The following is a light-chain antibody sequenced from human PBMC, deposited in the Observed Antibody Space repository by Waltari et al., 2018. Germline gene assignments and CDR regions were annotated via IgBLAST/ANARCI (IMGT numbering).Light chain of an antibody. Sequence: SYVLTQPPSVSVAHGQTANITCGGNQIARKLVHWYQQKPGQAPVLVVYDDRARPSGIPERFSGSNSGNTAALTISRVEAGDEADYFCQVWDSSGDPVIFGGGTKLTVL. V-gene: IGLV3-21*02. CDR1: QIARKL. CDR2: DDR. J-gene: IGLJ2*01. CDR3: QVWDSSGDPVI.